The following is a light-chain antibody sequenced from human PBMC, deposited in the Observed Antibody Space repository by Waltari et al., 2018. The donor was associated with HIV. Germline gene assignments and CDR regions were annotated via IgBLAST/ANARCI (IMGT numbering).Light chain of an antibody. V-gene: IGLV1-40*01. J-gene: IGLJ2*01. Sequence: QSVLPQPPSVSGAPGQRVTISCTGSSSNTGAGYDVHWYQQVPGTAPKLLIYGNNNRPSGVPDRFSASKSGASPSLAITGLQAEDEADYYCQSYDSSLTGSVFGGGTKLTVL. CDR2: GNN. CDR3: QSYDSSLTGSV. CDR1: SSNTGAGYD.